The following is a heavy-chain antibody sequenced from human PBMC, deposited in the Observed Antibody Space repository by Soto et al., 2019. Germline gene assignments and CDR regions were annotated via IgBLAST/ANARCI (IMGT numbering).Heavy chain of an antibody. J-gene: IGHJ5*02. CDR3: ARGGRYCSSTSCPHNWFDP. V-gene: IGHV4-34*01. D-gene: IGHD2-2*01. Sequence: SETLSLTCAVYGGSFSGYYWSWIRQPPGKGLEWIGEINHSGSTNYNPSLKSRVTISVDTSKNQFSLKLSSVTAADTAVYYCARGGRYCSSTSCPHNWFDPWGQGTLVTVSS. CDR2: INHSGST. CDR1: GGSFSGYY.